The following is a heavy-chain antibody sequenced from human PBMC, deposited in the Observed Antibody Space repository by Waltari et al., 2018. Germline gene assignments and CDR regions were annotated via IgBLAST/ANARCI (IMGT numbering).Heavy chain of an antibody. CDR3: ARCASATTGNNFWSGPFDL. D-gene: IGHD3-3*01. V-gene: IGHV1-69*04. J-gene: IGHJ4*02. Sequence: QVHLVQSGAEVKNPGSSVKVSCTASGDTFTRFAFSWVGQPTGQGAEWMGTFIPVLRIPTYAKKFQGRITSSSDEATNTVYMELSILKSENTALYYCARCASATTGNNFWSGPFDLWGQGTLVTVSS. CDR1: GDTFTRFA. CDR2: FIPVLRIP.